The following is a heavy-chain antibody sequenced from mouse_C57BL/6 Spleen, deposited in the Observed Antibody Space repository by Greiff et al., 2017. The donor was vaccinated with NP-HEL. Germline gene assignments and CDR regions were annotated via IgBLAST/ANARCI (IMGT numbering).Heavy chain of an antibody. Sequence: EVKVVESGGGLVKPGGSLKLSCAASGFTFSDYGMHWVRQAPEKGLEWVAYISRGSSTIYYADTVKGRFTISRDNAKNTMFLQMTSLRSKDTAMYYCARRYYGSSYEYFDVWGTGTTVTVSS. CDR1: GFTFSDYG. V-gene: IGHV5-17*01. CDR3: ARRYYGSSYEYFDV. J-gene: IGHJ1*03. CDR2: ISRGSSTI. D-gene: IGHD1-1*01.